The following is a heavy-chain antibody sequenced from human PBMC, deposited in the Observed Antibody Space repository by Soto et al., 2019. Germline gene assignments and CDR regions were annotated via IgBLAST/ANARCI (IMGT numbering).Heavy chain of an antibody. Sequence: GGSLRLSCAASGFTVSSNYMSWVRQAPGKGLEWVSVIYSGGSTYYADSVKGRFTISRDNSKNTLYLQMNSLRAEDTAVYYCARGSGDFWSGYYVDYWGQGTLVTVSS. J-gene: IGHJ4*02. CDR2: IYSGGST. CDR3: ARGSGDFWSGYYVDY. D-gene: IGHD3-3*01. CDR1: GFTVSSNY. V-gene: IGHV3-66*01.